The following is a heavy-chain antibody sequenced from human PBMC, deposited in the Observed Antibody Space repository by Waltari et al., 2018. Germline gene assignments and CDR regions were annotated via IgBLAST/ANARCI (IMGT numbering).Heavy chain of an antibody. Sequence: QLQLQESGPGLVKPSETLSLTCTVSGGSISSSSYYWGWIRQSPGKGLEWIGSIYYSGGTYYNPSLKRRVTIAVDTSKNQFSLKLSSVTAADTAVYYCARHPDSSSWYDWFDPWGQGTLVTVSS. D-gene: IGHD6-13*01. CDR2: IYYSGGT. J-gene: IGHJ5*02. CDR1: GGSISSSSYY. V-gene: IGHV4-39*01. CDR3: ARHPDSSSWYDWFDP.